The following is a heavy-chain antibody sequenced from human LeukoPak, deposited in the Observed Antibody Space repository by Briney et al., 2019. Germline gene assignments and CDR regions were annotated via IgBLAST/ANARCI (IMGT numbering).Heavy chain of an antibody. V-gene: IGHV4-30-4*01. CDR1: GGSMRSGDYY. J-gene: IGHJ4*02. D-gene: IGHD2-15*01. Sequence: SETLSLTCTVSGGSMRSGDYYWSWIRQPPGKGLEWIGYINYSGNTYYNPSLESRVTISVDTSKNQFSLKLSSVTAADTAIYYCARRGGGCSGGYCYFLFDYWGQGTLVTVSS. CDR3: ARRGGGCSGGYCYFLFDY. CDR2: INYSGNT.